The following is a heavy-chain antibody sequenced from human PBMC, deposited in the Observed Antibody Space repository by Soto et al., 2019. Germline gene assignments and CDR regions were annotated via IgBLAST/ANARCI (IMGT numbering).Heavy chain of an antibody. CDR3: ATSSTARGGFDA. CDR2: IKQDESEK. D-gene: IGHD2-2*01. CDR1: EFTFSYYW. Sequence: EVQLVESGGDLVHPGGSLRLSCAASEFTFSYYWMSWVRQAPGKGLEWVANIKQDESEKYYVDSVKGRFTISRDNAKNSLYLQMNSLRAEDTAVYYCATSSTARGGFDAWGQGTLVTVSS. V-gene: IGHV3-7*01. J-gene: IGHJ5*02.